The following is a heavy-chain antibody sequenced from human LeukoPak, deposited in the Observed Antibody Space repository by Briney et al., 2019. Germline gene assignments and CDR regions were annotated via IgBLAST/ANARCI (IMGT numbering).Heavy chain of an antibody. CDR2: IYYSGST. D-gene: IGHD5-18*01. V-gene: IGHV4-59*01. CDR1: GASISSYY. J-gene: IGHJ4*02. Sequence: SETLSLTCTVSGASISSYYWSWIRPPPGKGLEWIGYIYYSGSTSYNPSLKSRVTISIDTSKNQFSLNLSSVTAADTAVYYCARGASGYSYGWGQGTLVTVSS. CDR3: ARGASGYSYG.